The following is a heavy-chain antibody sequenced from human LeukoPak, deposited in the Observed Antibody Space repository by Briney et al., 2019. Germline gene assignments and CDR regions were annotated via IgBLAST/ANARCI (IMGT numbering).Heavy chain of an antibody. D-gene: IGHD6-19*01. CDR2: ISYDGSNK. CDR3: AKRAVAGHFDY. CDR1: GFTFSSYA. J-gene: IGHJ4*02. V-gene: IGHV3-30*04. Sequence: PGGSLRLSCAASGFTFSSYAMHWVRQAPGKGLEWVAVISYDGSNKYYADSVKGRFTISRDNSKNTLYLQMNSLRAEDTAVYYCAKRAVAGHFDYWGQGTLVTVSS.